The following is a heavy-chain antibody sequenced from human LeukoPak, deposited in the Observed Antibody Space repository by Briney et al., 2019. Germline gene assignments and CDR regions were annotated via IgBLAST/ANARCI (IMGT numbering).Heavy chain of an antibody. J-gene: IGHJ4*02. D-gene: IGHD3-22*01. V-gene: IGHV1-69*01. CDR3: ARSGNPYYYDSSGYFGY. CDR1: GGTFSSYA. Sequence: SVKVSCKASGGTFSSYAISWVRQAPGQGLEWMGGIIPIFGTANYAQKFQGRVTITADESTSTAYMELSSLRSEDTAVYYCARSGNPYYYDSSGYFGYWGQGTLVTVSS. CDR2: IIPIFGTA.